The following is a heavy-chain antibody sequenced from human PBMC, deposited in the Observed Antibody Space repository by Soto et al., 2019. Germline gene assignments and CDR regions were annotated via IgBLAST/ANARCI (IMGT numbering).Heavy chain of an antibody. D-gene: IGHD3-3*01. V-gene: IGHV3-33*01. CDR1: GFTFSSYG. J-gene: IGHJ6*02. CDR2: IWYDGSNK. CDR3: ARDRSRNYDFWSGYWTNYYYYYGMDV. Sequence: QAGGSLRLSCAASGFTFSSYGMHWVRQAPGKGLEWVAVIWYDGSNKYYADSVKGRFTISRDNSKNTLYLQMNSLRAEDTAVYYCARDRSRNYDFWSGYWTNYYYYYGMDVWGQGTTVPVYS.